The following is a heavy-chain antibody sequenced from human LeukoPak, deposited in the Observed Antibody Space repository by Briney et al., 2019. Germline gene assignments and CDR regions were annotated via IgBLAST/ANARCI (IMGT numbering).Heavy chain of an antibody. Sequence: GGSLRLSCAASGFTFSSYWMSWVRQAPGKGLEWVANIKQDGSEKYYVDSVKGRFTISRDNAKNSMYLQMNSLRAEDTAVYYCARGGEVVTTIVDYWGQGTLVTVSS. V-gene: IGHV3-7*01. D-gene: IGHD2-21*02. CDR2: IKQDGSEK. J-gene: IGHJ4*02. CDR1: GFTFSSYW. CDR3: ARGGEVVTTIVDY.